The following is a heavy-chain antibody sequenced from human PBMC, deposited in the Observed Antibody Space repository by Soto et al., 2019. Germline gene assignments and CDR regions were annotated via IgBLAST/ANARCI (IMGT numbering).Heavy chain of an antibody. J-gene: IGHJ4*02. Sequence: QVQLVESGGGVVQPGRSLRLSCAASGFTFSSYGMHWVRQAPGKGLEWVAVIWYDGSNKYYADSVKGRFTISRDNSKNTLYLQMNSLRAEDTAVYYCASGGWGRDGYNSGGYWGQGTLVTVSS. CDR1: GFTFSSYG. CDR2: IWYDGSNK. D-gene: IGHD5-12*01. V-gene: IGHV3-33*01. CDR3: ASGGWGRDGYNSGGY.